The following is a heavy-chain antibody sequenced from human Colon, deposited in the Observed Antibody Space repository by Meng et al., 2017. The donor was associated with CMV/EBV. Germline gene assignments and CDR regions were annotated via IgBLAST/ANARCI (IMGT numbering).Heavy chain of an antibody. CDR3: ARENPDYFDY. Sequence: GESLKISCAASRFTVSTYYVSWVRRAPGKGLEWVAVTYSSGATYYADSVKGRFTISRDNSKNTLYLQMNSLRAEDTAVYYCARENPDYFDYWGQGTLVTVSS. CDR1: RFTVSTYY. J-gene: IGHJ4*02. CDR2: TYSSGAT. V-gene: IGHV3-66*03.